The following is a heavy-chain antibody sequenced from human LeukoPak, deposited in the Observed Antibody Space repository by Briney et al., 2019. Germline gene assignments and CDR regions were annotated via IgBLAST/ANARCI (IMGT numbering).Heavy chain of an antibody. V-gene: IGHV3-15*01. D-gene: IGHD1-1*01. Sequence: PGGSLRLSCAASGFTFSSYWMSWVRQAPGKGLEWVGRIKRKSDGGTADYAAPVKGRFTISRDDSKNTLYLQMNSLKIEDTAVYYCTIPETGTTRYWGQGTLVTVSS. CDR3: TIPETGTTRY. J-gene: IGHJ4*02. CDR1: GFTFSSYW. CDR2: IKRKSDGGTA.